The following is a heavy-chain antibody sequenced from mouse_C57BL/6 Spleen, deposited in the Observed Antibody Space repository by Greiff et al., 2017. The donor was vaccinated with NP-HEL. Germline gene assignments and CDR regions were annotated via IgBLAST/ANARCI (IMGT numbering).Heavy chain of an antibody. CDR3: ARERLTGTGFAY. J-gene: IGHJ3*01. CDR2: INPNNGGT. D-gene: IGHD4-1*01. V-gene: IGHV1-26*01. CDR1: GYTFTDYY. Sequence: EVQLQQSGPELVKPGASVKISCKASGYTFTDYYMNWVKQSHGKSLEWIGDINPNNGGTSYNQKFKGKATLTVDKSSSTAYKELRSLTSEDSAVYYCARERLTGTGFAYWGQGTLVTVSA.